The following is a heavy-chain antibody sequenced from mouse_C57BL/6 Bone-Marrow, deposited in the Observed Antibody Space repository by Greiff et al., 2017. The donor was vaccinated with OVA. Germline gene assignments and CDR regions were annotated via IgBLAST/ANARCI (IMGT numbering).Heavy chain of an antibody. D-gene: IGHD2-5*01. CDR2: IYPRSGNT. CDR3: ARYYSNYPYYFDY. CDR1: GYTFTSYG. J-gene: IGHJ2*01. V-gene: IGHV1-81*01. Sequence: VKLQESGAELARPGASVKLSCKASGYTFTSYGISWVKQRTGQGLEWIGEIYPRSGNTYYNEKFKGKATLTADKSSSTAYMELRSLTSEDSAVYFCARYYSNYPYYFDYWGQGTTLTVSS.